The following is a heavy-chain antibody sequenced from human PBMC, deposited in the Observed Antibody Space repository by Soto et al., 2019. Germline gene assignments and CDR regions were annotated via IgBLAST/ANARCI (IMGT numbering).Heavy chain of an antibody. CDR1: GGSISSYY. D-gene: IGHD5-18*01. CDR2: IYYSGST. CDR3: ARVGYSCGYPYYYYGMDV. Sequence: SETLSLTCTVSGGSISSYYWRWIRQPPGKGLEWIGYIYYSGSTKYNTSRKSRVTISVDTSKNQFPLRLSSVAAADTAVYYCARVGYSCGYPYYYYGMDVWGQGTTVTVSS. J-gene: IGHJ6*02. V-gene: IGHV4-59*01.